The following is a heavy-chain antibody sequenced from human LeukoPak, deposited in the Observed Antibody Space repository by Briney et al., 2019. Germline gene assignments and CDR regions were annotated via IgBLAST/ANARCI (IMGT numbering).Heavy chain of an antibody. CDR1: GYSFTSHG. CDR3: ARTSLSNYYYGMDV. Sequence: GASVKVSCKTSGYSFTSHGISWVRQAPGQGLEWMGWISAYNGNTNYALKLQGRVTMTTDTSTSTAYMELRSLRSDDTAVYYCARTSLSNYYYGMDVWGKGTTVTVSS. CDR2: ISAYNGNT. V-gene: IGHV1-18*01. J-gene: IGHJ6*04. D-gene: IGHD2-15*01.